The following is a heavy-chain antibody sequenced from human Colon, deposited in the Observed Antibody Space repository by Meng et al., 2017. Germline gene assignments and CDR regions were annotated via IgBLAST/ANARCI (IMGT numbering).Heavy chain of an antibody. CDR2: IHSSGNT. Sequence: QVQLQESGPGLVKPSQTLSLTCTISNGSINSADYYWNWIRQPPGKGPDWLGYIHSSGNTYYTPSLKSRLAMSLDTSKNQFSLRLTSVTAADTAVYYCARNPVIPDARTFDFWVQGALVTVSS. CDR1: NGSINSADYY. J-gene: IGHJ4*02. CDR3: ARNPVIPDARTFDF. D-gene: IGHD2-2*01. V-gene: IGHV4-30-4*01.